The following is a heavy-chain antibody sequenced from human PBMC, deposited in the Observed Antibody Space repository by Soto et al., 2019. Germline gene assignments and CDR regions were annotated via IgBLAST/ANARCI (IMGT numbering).Heavy chain of an antibody. CDR1: GFTFSSYG. CDR3: ARGGGGVIITGDYFDY. J-gene: IGHJ4*02. CDR2: IWYDGSKK. Sequence: QVQLVESGGGVVQPGRSLRLSCAASGFTFSSYGMHWVRQAPGKGLEWVAVIWYDGSKKYYADSVKGRFTISRDNSKKTLYAQRKRLRAWDTVVESGARGGGGVIITGDYFDYWGQGTLVTVSS. V-gene: IGHV3-33*01. D-gene: IGHD3-10*01.